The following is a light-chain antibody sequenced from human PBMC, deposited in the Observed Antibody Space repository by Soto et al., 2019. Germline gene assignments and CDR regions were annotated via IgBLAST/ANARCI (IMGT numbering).Light chain of an antibody. CDR3: QQLNSYSIT. J-gene: IGKJ5*01. CDR2: AAS. Sequence: GAIVTIPCRASQGISSYLAWYQQKPGKAPKLLIYAASTLQSGVPSRFSGSGSGTEFTLTISSLQPEDFATYYCQQLNSYSITFGQGTRLEIK. V-gene: IGKV1-9*01. CDR1: QGISSY.